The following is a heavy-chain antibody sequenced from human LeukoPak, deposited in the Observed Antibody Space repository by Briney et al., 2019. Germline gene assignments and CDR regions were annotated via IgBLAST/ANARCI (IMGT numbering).Heavy chain of an antibody. CDR3: ARERATMVRGVVDY. Sequence: ASVKVSCKASGYTFTGYYMHWVRQAPGQGLEWMGWINPNSGGTNYAQKFQGRVTMTRDTSISTAHMELSRLRSDDTAVYYCARERATMVRGVVDYWGQGTLVTVSS. D-gene: IGHD3-10*01. V-gene: IGHV1-2*02. CDR2: INPNSGGT. J-gene: IGHJ4*02. CDR1: GYTFTGYY.